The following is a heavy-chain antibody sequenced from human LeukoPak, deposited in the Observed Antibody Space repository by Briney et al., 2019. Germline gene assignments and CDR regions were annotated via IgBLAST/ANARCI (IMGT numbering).Heavy chain of an antibody. Sequence: GGSLRLSCAASGFTLGSYWMSWVRQAPGKGLGWVGNINQDGSEKYYVDSVKGRLTISRDNAKNSLYLQMNSLRAEDTAVYYCARDRSRFLLWGQGTMVTVSS. D-gene: IGHD6-13*01. CDR3: ARDRSRFLL. V-gene: IGHV3-7*01. J-gene: IGHJ3*01. CDR1: GFTLGSYW. CDR2: INQDGSEK.